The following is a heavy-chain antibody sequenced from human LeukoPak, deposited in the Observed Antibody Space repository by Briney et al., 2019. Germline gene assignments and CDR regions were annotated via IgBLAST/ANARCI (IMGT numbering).Heavy chain of an antibody. D-gene: IGHD2-2*01. CDR1: GGSFSTFA. Sequence: SVKVSCKASGGSFSTFAVNWVRQAPGQGLEWMGRTILLVGLTQYAQTFQGRLTITADKSTRTVYMELSSLRSDDTAVYYCATSVXXNAGPAYNWFDPWGQGTLVIXS. CDR2: TILLVGLT. CDR3: ATSVXXNAGPAYNWFDP. J-gene: IGHJ5*02. V-gene: IGHV1-69*04.